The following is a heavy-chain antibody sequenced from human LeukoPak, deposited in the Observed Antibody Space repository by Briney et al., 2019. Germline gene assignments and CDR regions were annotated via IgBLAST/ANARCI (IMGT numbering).Heavy chain of an antibody. CDR2: NYSGGYT. Sequence: GGSLRLSCAASGFSVSSNHMSWVRQAPGKGLEWVSVNYSGGYTHYSDSVKGRFTISRDNSKNTLSLQMNSLSAEDTAVYYCARGIAAAGIVGVFDYWGQGILVTVSS. CDR3: ARGIAAAGIVGVFDY. V-gene: IGHV3-66*01. D-gene: IGHD6-13*01. J-gene: IGHJ4*02. CDR1: GFSVSSNH.